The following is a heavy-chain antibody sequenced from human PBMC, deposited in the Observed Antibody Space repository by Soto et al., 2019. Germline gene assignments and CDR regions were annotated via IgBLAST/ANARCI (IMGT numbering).Heavy chain of an antibody. CDR3: ARTKGEYDYSIGYYGMDV. CDR2: IIPIFGTA. D-gene: IGHD4-4*01. V-gene: IGHV1-69*13. J-gene: IGHJ6*02. CDR1: GGTFSSCA. Sequence: ASVKVSCKASGGTFSSCAISWVRQAPGQGLEWMGGIIPIFGTANYAQKFQGRVTITADESTSTAYMELSSLRSEDTAVYYCARTKGEYDYSIGYYGMDVWGQGTTVTVSS.